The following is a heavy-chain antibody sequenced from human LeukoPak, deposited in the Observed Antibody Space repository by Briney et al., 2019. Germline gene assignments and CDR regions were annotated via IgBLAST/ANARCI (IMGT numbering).Heavy chain of an antibody. V-gene: IGHV3-30*02. CDR2: IRYDGSNK. J-gene: IGHJ3*02. CDR1: GFTFSSYG. CDR3: AKDRQRWLQTGAFDI. D-gene: IGHD5-24*01. Sequence: PGGSLRLSCAASGFTFSSYGMHWVRQAPGKGLEWVAFIRYDGSNKYYADSVKGRFTISRDNSKNTLYLQMNSLRAEDTAVYYCAKDRQRWLQTGAFDIWGQGTMVTVSS.